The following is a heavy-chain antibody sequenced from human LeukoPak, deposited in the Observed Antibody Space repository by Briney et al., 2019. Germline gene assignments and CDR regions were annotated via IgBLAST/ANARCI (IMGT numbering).Heavy chain of an antibody. J-gene: IGHJ4*02. Sequence: PGGSLRLSCAASGFTLGNYWMSWVRQAPGQGLDWVANIVQDGSGKYYVDSVKGRFTISRGNAKNSLYLQMNSLRAEDTAVYYCARGAPRDCSPSSCSLFDHWGRGTQVTVSS. D-gene: IGHD2-15*01. CDR3: ARGAPRDCSPSSCSLFDH. CDR2: IVQDGSGK. V-gene: IGHV3-7*01. CDR1: GFTLGNYW.